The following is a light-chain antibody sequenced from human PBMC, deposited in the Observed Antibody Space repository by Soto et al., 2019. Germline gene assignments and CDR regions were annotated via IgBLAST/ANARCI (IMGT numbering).Light chain of an antibody. Sequence: EIVMTQSPATLSVSPGERATLSCRASQSVSSNLAWYQQKPGQAPRLLVYGASTRATGVPARFSGSGSGTDFTLTISSLQSEDFGVDYCQQNKDWPGTFGQGTKVDIK. J-gene: IGKJ1*01. CDR1: QSVSSN. CDR2: GAS. V-gene: IGKV3D-15*01. CDR3: QQNKDWPGT.